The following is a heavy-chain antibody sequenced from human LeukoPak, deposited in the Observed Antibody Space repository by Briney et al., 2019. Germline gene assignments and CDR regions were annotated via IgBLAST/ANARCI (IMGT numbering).Heavy chain of an antibody. CDR1: GGSFSGYY. CDR3: ARCVITMIVVVPFCDY. Sequence: SETLSLTCAVYGGSFSGYYWSWIRQPPGKGLEWIGEINHSGSTNYNPSLKSRVTISVDTSKNQFSLKLSSVTAADTAVYYCARCVITMIVVVPFCDYWGQGTLVTVSS. CDR2: INHSGST. V-gene: IGHV4-34*01. D-gene: IGHD3-22*01. J-gene: IGHJ4*02.